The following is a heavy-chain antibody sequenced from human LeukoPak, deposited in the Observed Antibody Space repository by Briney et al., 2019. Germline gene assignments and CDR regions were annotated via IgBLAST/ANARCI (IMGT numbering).Heavy chain of an antibody. V-gene: IGHV3-23*01. J-gene: IGHJ4*02. CDR3: AKVVSGTYTPDY. Sequence: GGSLRLSCAASGFTFSTYGMNWVRQAPGKGLQWVSSTSNNGGGTFYVESVRGRFTISRDNSKNTLYLHMNSLRAEDTAIYYCAKVVSGTYTPDYWGQGTLVTVSS. D-gene: IGHD1-26*01. CDR2: TSNNGGGT. CDR1: GFTFSTYG.